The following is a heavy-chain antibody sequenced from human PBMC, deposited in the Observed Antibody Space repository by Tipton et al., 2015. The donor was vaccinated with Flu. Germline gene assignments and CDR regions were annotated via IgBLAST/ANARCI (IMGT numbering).Heavy chain of an antibody. CDR3: ARQHDYVWGSYRRDDY. J-gene: IGHJ4*02. V-gene: IGHV4-38-2*01. CDR2: IDHSGST. CDR1: GYSISSGYF. D-gene: IGHD3-16*02. Sequence: TLSLTCAVSGYSISSGYFWGWIRQPPGKGLEWIGSIDHSGSTYYNPSLKSRVTISVDTSKHQFSLKLSSVTAADTAVYYCARQHDYVWGSYRRDDYWGQGTLVTVSS.